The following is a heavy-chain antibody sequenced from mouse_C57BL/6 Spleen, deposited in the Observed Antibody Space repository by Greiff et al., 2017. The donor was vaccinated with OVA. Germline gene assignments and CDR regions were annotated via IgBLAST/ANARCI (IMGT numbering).Heavy chain of an antibody. Sequence: QVQLKQPGAELVKPGASVKLSCKASGYTFTSYWMHWVKQRPGRGLEWIGRIDPNSGGTKYNEKFKSKATLTVDKPSSTAYMQLSSLTSEDSAVYYCARKDYGLYYAMDYWGQGTSVTVSS. CDR2: IDPNSGGT. CDR3: ARKDYGLYYAMDY. V-gene: IGHV1-72*01. J-gene: IGHJ4*01. D-gene: IGHD1-1*01. CDR1: GYTFTSYW.